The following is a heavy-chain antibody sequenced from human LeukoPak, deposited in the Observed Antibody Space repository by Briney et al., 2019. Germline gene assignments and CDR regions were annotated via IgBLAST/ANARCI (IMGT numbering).Heavy chain of an antibody. CDR2: IGGDGDRK. V-gene: IGHV3-23*01. CDR1: GFTFAPFSSFA. D-gene: IGHD6-19*01. J-gene: IGHJ4*02. Sequence: PGGSLRLSCAASGFTFAPFSSFAMTWVRQAPGKGLEWVSTIGGDGDRKYYADSVKGRFTISRDNSKNTPYLQMNSLRAEDTAVYYCAKDRSIAVADGNDYWGQGTLVTVSS. CDR3: AKDRSIAVADGNDY.